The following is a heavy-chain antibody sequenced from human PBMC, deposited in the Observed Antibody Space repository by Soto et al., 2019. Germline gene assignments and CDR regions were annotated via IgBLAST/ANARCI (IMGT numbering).Heavy chain of an antibody. V-gene: IGHV1-2*04. J-gene: IGHJ4*02. CDR1: GYTFTGYY. CDR2: INPNSGGK. D-gene: IGHD2-15*01. CDR3: ARDYCSGGSCYSVGFDY. Sequence: QVQLVQSGAEVKKPGASVKVSCKASGYTFTGYYMHWVRQAPGQGLEWMGWINPNSGGKNYAQKFQGWVTMTRATFISTAYVELSRLRSDDTAVYLCARDYCSGGSCYSVGFDYWGQGTLVTVSS.